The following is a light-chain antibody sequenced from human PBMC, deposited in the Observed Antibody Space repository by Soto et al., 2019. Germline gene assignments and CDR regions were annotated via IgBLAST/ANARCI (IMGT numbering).Light chain of an antibody. J-gene: IGKJ5*01. Sequence: EIVLTQSPGTLSLSPGERATLSCRASHSVSSSYLAWYQQKPGQAHTLLIYGASSRATGIPDRFSGSGSGTDFTLTISKLEPEDYAVYYCQQYGSSPPISFGQGTRLEIK. CDR3: QQYGSSPPIS. V-gene: IGKV3-20*01. CDR2: GAS. CDR1: HSVSSSY.